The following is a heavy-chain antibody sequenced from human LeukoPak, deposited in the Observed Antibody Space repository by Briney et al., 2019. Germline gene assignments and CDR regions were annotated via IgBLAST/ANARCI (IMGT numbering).Heavy chain of an antibody. CDR3: ARVRAPSPGYMDV. CDR1: GGSISSYY. Sequence: KPSETLSLTCTVSGGSISSYYWNWIRQPPGKRLEWIGFIFYSGTTNYNPSLKSRVTISLDTSKKQFSLKLCSVPAEDTAVYHCARVRAPSPGYMDVWGKGTTVTISS. CDR2: IFYSGTT. J-gene: IGHJ6*03. V-gene: IGHV4-59*01.